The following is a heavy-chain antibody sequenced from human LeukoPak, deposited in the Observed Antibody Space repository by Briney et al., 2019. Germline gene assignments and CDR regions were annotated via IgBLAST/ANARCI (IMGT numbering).Heavy chain of an antibody. Sequence: ASVKVSCKASGYTFTSYAMHWVRQAPGQRLEWMGWINAGNGNTKYSQEFQGRVTMTRNTSISTAYMELSSLRSEDTAVYYCARGLGDILTGYYFRTYNWFDPWGQGTLVTVSS. D-gene: IGHD3-9*01. CDR1: GYTFTSYA. V-gene: IGHV1-3*03. CDR3: ARGLGDILTGYYFRTYNWFDP. CDR2: INAGNGNT. J-gene: IGHJ5*02.